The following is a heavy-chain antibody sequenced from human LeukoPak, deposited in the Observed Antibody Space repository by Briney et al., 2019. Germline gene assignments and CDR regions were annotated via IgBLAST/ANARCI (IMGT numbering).Heavy chain of an antibody. CDR1: GFTFRSYS. J-gene: IGHJ3*02. V-gene: IGHV3-21*01. CDR2: INSDSNYI. D-gene: IGHD3-10*01. CDR3: AVAYYYGSGDAFDI. Sequence: GGSLRLSCAASGFTFRSYSMNWVRQAPGKGLEWVSTINSDSNYIYYADSVQGRFTISRDNAKNSLYLQMNSLRAEDTAVYYCAVAYYYGSGDAFDIWGQGTKVTVSS.